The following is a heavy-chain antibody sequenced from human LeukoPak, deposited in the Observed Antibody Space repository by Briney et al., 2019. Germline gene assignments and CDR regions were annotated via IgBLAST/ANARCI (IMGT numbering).Heavy chain of an antibody. V-gene: IGHV3-23*01. CDR3: AKDLWSVAVSGLDH. D-gene: IGHD3-3*01. CDR1: GFPFSRYA. CDR2: INGGGDNT. Sequence: PGGSLRLSCAASGFPFSRYAMSWVRQAPGKGLEWDAAINGGGDNTYYAESMRGPVTICRDNSKSTLIWQMNGLRGEDTALYYCAKDLWSVAVSGLDHWGQGTRVTVSS. J-gene: IGHJ4*02.